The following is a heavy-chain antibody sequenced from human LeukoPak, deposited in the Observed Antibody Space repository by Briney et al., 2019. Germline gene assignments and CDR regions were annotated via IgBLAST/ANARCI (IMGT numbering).Heavy chain of an antibody. CDR2: INPYSGGT. J-gene: IGHJ4*02. V-gene: IGHV1-2*02. D-gene: IGHD2-8*02. CDR1: GYTFTGYY. Sequence: ASVKVSCKASGYTFTGYYIHWVRQAPGQGLEWMGWINPYSGGTNYAQKFQGRVTMTRDTSISTAYMELSRLKHDDTSIYYCATEGPGGAFPHWGQGALVTVSS. CDR3: ATEGPGGAFPH.